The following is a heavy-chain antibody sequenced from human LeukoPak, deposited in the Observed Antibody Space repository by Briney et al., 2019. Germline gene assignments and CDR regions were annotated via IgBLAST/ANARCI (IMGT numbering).Heavy chain of an antibody. V-gene: IGHV1-2*02. CDR2: FNPNSGGT. CDR1: GYTFTGYY. Sequence: GASVKVSCKASGYTFTGYYMHWVRRAPGQGRGWMGWFNPNSGGTNYAQKFQDRVTMTRDTSISTAYMELSRLRSDDTAVYYCARDWSYYGSGGLSGMDVWGQGTTVTVSS. D-gene: IGHD3-10*01. J-gene: IGHJ6*02. CDR3: ARDWSYYGSGGLSGMDV.